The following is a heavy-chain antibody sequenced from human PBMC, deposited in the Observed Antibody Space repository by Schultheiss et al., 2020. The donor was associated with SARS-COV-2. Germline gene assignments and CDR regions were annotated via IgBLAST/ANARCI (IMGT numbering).Heavy chain of an antibody. CDR2: INNDGSNT. J-gene: IGHJ3*02. V-gene: IGHV3-74*01. D-gene: IGHD3-10*01. CDR3: VRDRPYLGSSKWVAAAFDI. CDR1: GFTFSNAW. Sequence: GGSLRLSCAASGFTFSNAWMSWVRQAPGKGLVWVSRINNDGSNTNYADSVKGRFTISRDNAKNTVYLQMNSLRAEDTAVYYCVRDRPYLGSSKWVAAAFDIWAQGTMVTVSS.